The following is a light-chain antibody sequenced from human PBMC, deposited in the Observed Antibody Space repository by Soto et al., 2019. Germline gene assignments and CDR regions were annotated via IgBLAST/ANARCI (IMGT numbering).Light chain of an antibody. J-gene: IGKJ2*01. CDR3: LQTYSTPYT. CDR1: QIILYY. CDR2: ASS. Sequence: DIQMTQSPFSLSASVGDRVSITCRASQIILYYLSWYQQKPGEAPKLLIYASSRLQSGVPSRFSGIGSGTDFTLTISSLQPEDFATYFCLQTYSTPYTFGQGTKLEIK. V-gene: IGKV1-39*01.